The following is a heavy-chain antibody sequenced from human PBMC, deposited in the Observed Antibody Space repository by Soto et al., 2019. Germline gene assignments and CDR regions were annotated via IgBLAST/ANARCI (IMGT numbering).Heavy chain of an antibody. CDR3: AGASSYDILTGYRPKKYYFDY. D-gene: IGHD3-9*01. Sequence: QVQLQQWGAGLLKPSETLSLTCAVYGGSFSGYYWSWIRQPPGKGLEWIGEINHSGSTNYNPSLKSRVTISVDTSKNQFSLKLTSVTDAHTLVYYCAGASSYDILTGYRPKKYYFDYWGQGTLVTVSS. CDR2: INHSGST. J-gene: IGHJ4*02. CDR1: GGSFSGYY. V-gene: IGHV4-34*01.